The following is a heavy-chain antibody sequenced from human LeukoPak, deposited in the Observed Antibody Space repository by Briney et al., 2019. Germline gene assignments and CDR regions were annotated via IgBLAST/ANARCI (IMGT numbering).Heavy chain of an antibody. V-gene: IGHV3-48*01. CDR2: ISSSSSTI. CDR1: GFTFSSYS. CDR3: ARDFNWNDGGE. Sequence: GGSLRPSCAASGFTFSSYSMNWVRQAPGKGLEWVSYISSSSSTIYYADSVKGRFTISRDNAKNSLYLQMNSLRAEGTAVYYCARDFNWNDGGEWGQGTLVTVSS. D-gene: IGHD1-20*01. J-gene: IGHJ4*02.